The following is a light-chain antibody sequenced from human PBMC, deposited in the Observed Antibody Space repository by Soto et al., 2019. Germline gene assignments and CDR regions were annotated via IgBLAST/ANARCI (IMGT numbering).Light chain of an antibody. V-gene: IGKV1-39*01. J-gene: IGKJ2*01. Sequence: DIQMTQSPSSLSASVGDRVTITCRTSQSISSYLNWYQQKPGKAPKFLIYAASSLQSGVPSRFSGSGSGTDFTLTISSLQPEDFATYYCQQSYSTPYTFGQATKLEIK. CDR2: AAS. CDR3: QQSYSTPYT. CDR1: QSISSY.